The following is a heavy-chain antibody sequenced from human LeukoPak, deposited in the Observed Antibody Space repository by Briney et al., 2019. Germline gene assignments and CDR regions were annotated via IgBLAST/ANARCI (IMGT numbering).Heavy chain of an antibody. CDR3: AKTSVSSGWPELFDF. CDR2: ISGSGANT. J-gene: IGHJ4*02. Sequence: GGSLRLSCAASEFTFDSYAMNWVRQAPGKGLEWVSAISGSGANTYYANSMKGRFTISRDNSKSTLFLQMDSLRAEDTAIYYCAKTSVSSGWPELFDFWGQGTLVTVSS. V-gene: IGHV3-23*01. D-gene: IGHD6-19*01. CDR1: EFTFDSYA.